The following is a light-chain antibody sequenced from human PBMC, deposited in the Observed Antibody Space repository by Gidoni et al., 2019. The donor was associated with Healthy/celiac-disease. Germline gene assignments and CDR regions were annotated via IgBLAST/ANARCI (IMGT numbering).Light chain of an antibody. CDR2: EDN. J-gene: IGLJ3*02. V-gene: IGLV6-57*03. CDR3: QSYDSRPWV. Sequence: NFMLTQPHPASESPGKTVTISCTRSSGSIASNHVQWYQQRPGSAPTTVIYEDNQSPSGVPDRFSGSIDSSSNSASLTISGLKTEDEADYYWQSYDSRPWVFGGGTKLTVL. CDR1: SGSIASNH.